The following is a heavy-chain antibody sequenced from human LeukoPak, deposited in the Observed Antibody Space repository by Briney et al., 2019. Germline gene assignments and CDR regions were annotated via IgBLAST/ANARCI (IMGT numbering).Heavy chain of an antibody. CDR2: IYYSGST. CDR1: GGSISSSSYY. J-gene: IGHJ4*02. CDR3: ARALGSGSYPTLDY. Sequence: SETLSLTCTVSGGSISSSSYYWGWIRQPPGKGLEWIGSIYYSGSTYHNPSLKSRVTISVDTSKNQFSLKLSSVTAADTAVYYCARALGSGSYPTLDYWGQGTLVTVSS. V-gene: IGHV4-39*07. D-gene: IGHD1-26*01.